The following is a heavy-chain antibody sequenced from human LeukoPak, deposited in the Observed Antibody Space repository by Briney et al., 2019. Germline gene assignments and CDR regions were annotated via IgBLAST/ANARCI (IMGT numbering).Heavy chain of an antibody. D-gene: IGHD3-3*01. Sequence: SETLSLTCAVYGGSFSGYDWSWIRQPPGKGLEWIGEINHSGSTNYNPSLKRRVTISVDTSKNQFSLKLSSVTAADTAVYYCARGVPDSDYWGQGTLVTVSS. CDR3: ARGVPDSDY. CDR2: INHSGST. J-gene: IGHJ4*02. CDR1: GGSFSGYD. V-gene: IGHV4-34*01.